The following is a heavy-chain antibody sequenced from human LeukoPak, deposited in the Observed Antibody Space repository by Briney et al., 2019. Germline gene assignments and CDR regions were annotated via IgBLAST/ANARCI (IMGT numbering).Heavy chain of an antibody. Sequence: TLSLTCTVSGGSISSGSYYWSWIRQPAGKGLEWIGRIHTSGSTNYNPSLKSRVTISVDTSKNQFSLKLSSVTAADTAVYYCARTRVDTAMVSNWFDPWGQGTLVTVSS. CDR1: GGSISSGSYY. D-gene: IGHD5-18*01. CDR2: IHTSGST. V-gene: IGHV4-61*02. CDR3: ARTRVDTAMVSNWFDP. J-gene: IGHJ5*02.